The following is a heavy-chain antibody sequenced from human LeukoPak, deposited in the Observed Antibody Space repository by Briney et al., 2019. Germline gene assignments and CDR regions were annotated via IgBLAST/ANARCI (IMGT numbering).Heavy chain of an antibody. J-gene: IGHJ4*02. CDR2: ITASGTAM. Sequence: PGGSLRLSCEASGFSFSSYAMNWVRQAPGKGLEWVSHITASGTAMFYVDSVKGRFTISRDNAKNSLYLQMNSLRDEDTAVYYCASSGSYRFDYWGQGTLVTVSS. CDR3: ASSGSYRFDY. CDR1: GFSFSSYA. V-gene: IGHV3-48*02. D-gene: IGHD1-26*01.